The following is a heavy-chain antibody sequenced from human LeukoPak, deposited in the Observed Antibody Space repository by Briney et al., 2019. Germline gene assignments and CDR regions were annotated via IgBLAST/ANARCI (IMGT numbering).Heavy chain of an antibody. CDR3: ARVPRITMVRGVIMAYYFDY. J-gene: IGHJ4*02. CDR1: GFTFSDYY. Sequence: PGGSLRLSCAASGFTFSDYYMSWIRQAPGKGLEWVSYISSSSSYTNYADSVKGRFTISRDNAKNSLYLQMNSLRAEDTAVYYCARVPRITMVRGVIMAYYFDYWGPGTLVTVSS. V-gene: IGHV3-11*05. D-gene: IGHD3-10*01. CDR2: ISSSSSYT.